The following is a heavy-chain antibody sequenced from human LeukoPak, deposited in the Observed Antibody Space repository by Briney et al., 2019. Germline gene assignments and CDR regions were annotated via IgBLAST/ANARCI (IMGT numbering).Heavy chain of an antibody. V-gene: IGHV3-74*01. CDR1: GFTFSSHW. Sequence: GGSLRLSCAASGFTFSSHWMHWVRQAPGKGLVWVTRISSDGSSTSYADSVKGRFTISRDIAKNTLYLQMSSLRAEDTAMYYCARISLSGWVNDHWGQGTLVTVSS. J-gene: IGHJ4*02. D-gene: IGHD6-19*01. CDR3: ARISLSGWVNDH. CDR2: ISSDGSST.